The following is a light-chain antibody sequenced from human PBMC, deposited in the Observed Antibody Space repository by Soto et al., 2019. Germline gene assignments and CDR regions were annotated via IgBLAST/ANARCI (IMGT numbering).Light chain of an antibody. CDR1: QSVSSSY. J-gene: IGKJ2*01. V-gene: IGKV3-20*01. CDR2: GAS. Sequence: EIVLTQSPGTLSLSPGERATLSCRASQSVSSSYLAWYQQKPGQAPRLLSYGASSRATGIPDRFSGSGSGTDFTLTISRLEPEDFAVYYCQQYGSSLMYTFGQGTKLEI. CDR3: QQYGSSLMYT.